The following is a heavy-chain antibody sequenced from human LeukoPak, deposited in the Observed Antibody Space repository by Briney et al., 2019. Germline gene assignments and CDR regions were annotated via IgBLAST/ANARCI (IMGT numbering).Heavy chain of an antibody. CDR3: ARGRKIVVVPASPRYYYYMDV. CDR2: IYYSGST. D-gene: IGHD2-2*01. V-gene: IGHV4-39*07. Sequence: SETLSLTCTASGGSISSSSYYWGWIRQPPGKGLEWIGSIYYSGSTYYNPSLKSRVTISVDTSKNQFSLKLSSVTAADTAVYYCARGRKIVVVPASPRYYYYMDVWGKGTTVTVS. J-gene: IGHJ6*03. CDR1: GGSISSSSYY.